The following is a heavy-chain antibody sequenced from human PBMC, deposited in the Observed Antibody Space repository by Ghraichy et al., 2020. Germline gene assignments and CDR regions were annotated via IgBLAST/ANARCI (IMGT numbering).Heavy chain of an antibody. D-gene: IGHD1-26*01. V-gene: IGHV3-23*01. Sequence: GGSLRLSCAASGFIYRNYAMSWVRQAPGKGLEWVSLVSGSGDGTYYADSVKGRFTISRDNSENKMYLQMNSLRVEDTAVYYCARDLVGKGEYWGQGTLVTVSS. CDR1: GFIYRNYA. J-gene: IGHJ4*02. CDR3: ARDLVGKGEY. CDR2: VSGSGDGT.